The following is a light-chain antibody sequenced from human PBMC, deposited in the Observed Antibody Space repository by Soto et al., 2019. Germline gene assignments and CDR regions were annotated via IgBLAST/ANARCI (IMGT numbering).Light chain of an antibody. CDR2: WAS. Sequence: DIVMTQSPDSLAVSLGERAAINCKSSQTILSSSTNKDSLAWFQHKPGQPPRQLIYWASTRESGVPDRFTGSGSETDFTLTISSLQAEDVAVYYCQQYYSAPITFGGGTKVEIK. V-gene: IGKV4-1*01. CDR1: QTILSSSTNKDS. CDR3: QQYYSAPIT. J-gene: IGKJ4*01.